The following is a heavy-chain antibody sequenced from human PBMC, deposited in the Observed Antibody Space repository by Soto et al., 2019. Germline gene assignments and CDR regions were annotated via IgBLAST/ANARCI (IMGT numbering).Heavy chain of an antibody. CDR2: IWYDGSNK. J-gene: IGHJ5*02. Sequence: GGSLRLSCAASGFTFSSYGMHWVRQAPGKGLEWVAVIWYDGSNKYYADSVKGRFTISRDNSRNTLYLQMNSLRAEDTAVYYCARGGFRRYCSGGSCHKNWFDPWGQGTLVTVSS. V-gene: IGHV3-33*01. D-gene: IGHD2-15*01. CDR1: GFTFSSYG. CDR3: ARGGFRRYCSGGSCHKNWFDP.